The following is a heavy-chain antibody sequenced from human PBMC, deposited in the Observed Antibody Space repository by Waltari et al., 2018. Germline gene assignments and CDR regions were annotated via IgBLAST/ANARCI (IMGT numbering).Heavy chain of an antibody. CDR2: INHSGST. V-gene: IGHV4-34*01. CDR1: RGSFTSYF. CDR3: AGVPLGKAEFDY. D-gene: IGHD6-6*01. J-gene: IGHJ4*02. Sequence: QVQLEQWGAGLLRPSETLSLTCGVFRGSFTSYFWTWVRQPPGKGLAWIGEINHSGSTNYNPSLKSRATISVDTSRNQLSLNLNSVTAADTAVYYCAGVPLGKAEFDYWGQGTLVTVSS.